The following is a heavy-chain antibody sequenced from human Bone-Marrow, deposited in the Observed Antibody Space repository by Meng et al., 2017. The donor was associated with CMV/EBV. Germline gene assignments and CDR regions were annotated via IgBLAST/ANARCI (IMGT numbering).Heavy chain of an antibody. D-gene: IGHD3-22*01. CDR1: GFTFDDYG. Sequence: GGSPRLFCVASGFTFDDYGMSWVRQAPGKGLEWVSGINWNGGSTGYADSVKGRFTISRDNAKNSLYLQRNSLGAEDTALYYCARGTYYYDSSGLNWFDPWTQGTLATVSS. V-gene: IGHV3-20*04. CDR2: INWNGGST. J-gene: IGHJ5*02. CDR3: ARGTYYYDSSGLNWFDP.